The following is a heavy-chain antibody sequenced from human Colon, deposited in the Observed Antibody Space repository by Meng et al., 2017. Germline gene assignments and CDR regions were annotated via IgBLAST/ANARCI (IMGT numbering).Heavy chain of an antibody. J-gene: IGHJ4*02. CDR3: VRQGMTSYSWGY. CDR1: IGSISSSNW. D-gene: IGHD3-9*01. CDR2: ISQSGTT. V-gene: IGHV4-4*02. Sequence: GWVPELGTPSGTLSLTGVVSIGSISSSNWWSWVRQPPGKGLEWIGEISQSGTTYYNPSLKSRVTITGDWSKNQFSLNLNSVTAADTALYYCVRQGMTSYSWGYWGQGTLVTVSS.